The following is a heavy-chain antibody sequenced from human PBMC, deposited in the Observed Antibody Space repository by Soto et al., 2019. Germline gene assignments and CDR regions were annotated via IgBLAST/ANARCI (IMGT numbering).Heavy chain of an antibody. V-gene: IGHV3-23*01. D-gene: IGHD2-15*01. CDR3: APHVHCSGGSCHYDAFDI. CDR1: GFIFGNYM. CDR2: IRDGGEST. Sequence: EVQLLESGGGLVQPGESLRLSCAFSGFIFGNYMMTWVRQAPGKGLEWVSTIRDGGESTYYAESVKCRFTISRDNSKNTLYLQMDSLGVEDTAVYYCAPHVHCSGGSCHYDAFDIRGQGTMVTVSS. J-gene: IGHJ3*02.